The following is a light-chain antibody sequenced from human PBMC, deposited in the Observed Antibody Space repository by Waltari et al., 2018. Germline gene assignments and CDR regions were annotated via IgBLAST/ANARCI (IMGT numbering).Light chain of an antibody. J-gene: IGKJ1*01. CDR2: GAS. CDR3: QQYNNWPRT. Sequence: EIVMTQSPATLSVSPGDRSTLPCRASQSINSNLAWYQQKRGQAPSLLIYGASTRATGIPARFSGSGSGTEFTLTISSMQSEDFAVYYCQQYNNWPRTFGQGTKVEIK. V-gene: IGKV3-15*01. CDR1: QSINSN.